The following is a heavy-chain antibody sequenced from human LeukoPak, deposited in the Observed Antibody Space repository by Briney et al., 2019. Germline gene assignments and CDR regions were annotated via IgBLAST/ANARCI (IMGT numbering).Heavy chain of an antibody. Sequence: GGSLRLSCAASGFTFTSYTMSWVRQAPGKGLEWVSSITNNGVHTYYTDSVKGRFTISRDNSKNMIYLEMSSLKAEDTAVYYCAKERNLEIAVAGTIFDYWGQGTLVTVSS. D-gene: IGHD6-19*01. CDR3: AKERNLEIAVAGTIFDY. CDR1: GFTFTSYT. V-gene: IGHV3-21*01. J-gene: IGHJ4*02. CDR2: ITNNGVHT.